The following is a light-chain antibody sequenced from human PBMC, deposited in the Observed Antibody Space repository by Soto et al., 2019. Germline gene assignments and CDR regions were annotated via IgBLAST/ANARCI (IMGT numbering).Light chain of an antibody. J-gene: IGLJ2*01. CDR3: SSYTTSSTVV. CDR1: SSDVGGYNY. Sequence: QSALTQPASVSGSPGQSITISCTGTSSDVGGYNYVSWYQQHPGKAPKLMIYYVSNRPSGVSNRFSGSKSGNTASLTISGLQAEDEADYYCSSYTTSSTVVFGGGIKLTVL. V-gene: IGLV2-14*01. CDR2: YVS.